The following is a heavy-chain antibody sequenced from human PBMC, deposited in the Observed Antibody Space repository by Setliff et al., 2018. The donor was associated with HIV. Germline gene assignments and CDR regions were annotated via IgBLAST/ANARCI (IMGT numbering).Heavy chain of an antibody. J-gene: IGHJ6*02. CDR1: GFTFSNFW. Sequence: PGESLKISCVPSGFTFSNFWMSWVRQAPGKGLEWVASINQHGSEKNYVDSVKGRFTISRDNAKNSLYLQINSLRAEDTAVYYCARDGSHYDSGGYYHYYGMDVWGQGTTVTVSS. CDR2: INQHGSEK. V-gene: IGHV3-7*01. D-gene: IGHD3-22*01. CDR3: ARDGSHYDSGGYYHYYGMDV.